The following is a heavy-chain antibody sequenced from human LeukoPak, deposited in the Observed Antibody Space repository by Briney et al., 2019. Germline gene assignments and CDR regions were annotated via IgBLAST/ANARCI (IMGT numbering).Heavy chain of an antibody. CDR1: GFTLSRYI. CDR3: ASLSGVWDTGDKKWFDP. D-gene: IGHD2-8*02. V-gene: IGHV3-21*01. CDR2: ISNDSRYI. Sequence: GGSLRLSCIAFGFTLSRYIMNWVRQAPGKGLEWVASISNDSRYIYYSDSVKGRFTISRDNAENTVYLQTNSLRVEDTAMYYCASLSGVWDTGDKKWFDPWGQGTLVTVSS. J-gene: IGHJ5*02.